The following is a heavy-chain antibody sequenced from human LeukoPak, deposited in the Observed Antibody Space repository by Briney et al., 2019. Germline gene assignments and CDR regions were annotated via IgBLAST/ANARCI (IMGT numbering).Heavy chain of an antibody. CDR1: GGSISSYY. CDR2: ISYSGST. J-gene: IGHJ5*02. V-gene: IGHV4-59*13. Sequence: SETLSLTCTVSGGSISSYYWSWIRQPPGKGLEWIGYISYSGSTNFNPSLKSRATISVDTSKNQFSLKLSSVTAADTAVYYCAREGTAGTNLNWFDPWGQGTLVTVSS. CDR3: AREGTAGTNLNWFDP. D-gene: IGHD1-1*01.